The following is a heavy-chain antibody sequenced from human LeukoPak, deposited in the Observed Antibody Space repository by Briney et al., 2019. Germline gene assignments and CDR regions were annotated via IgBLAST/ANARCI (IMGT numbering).Heavy chain of an antibody. J-gene: IGHJ4*02. D-gene: IGHD1-1*01. CDR3: AGTTWTKGLEY. Sequence: GGSLRLSCAASGFTLNNAWMTWVRQAPGKGLEWVGRLKSKSDGGTADYGAPVKGRFTISRDDSINTLYLQMNNLKTEDTAVYYCAGTTWTKGLEYWGQGALVTVSS. CDR1: GFTLNNAW. V-gene: IGHV3-15*01. CDR2: LKSKSDGGTA.